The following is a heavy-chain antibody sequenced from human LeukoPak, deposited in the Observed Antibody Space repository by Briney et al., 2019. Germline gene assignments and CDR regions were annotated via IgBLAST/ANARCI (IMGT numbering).Heavy chain of an antibody. J-gene: IGHJ4*02. D-gene: IGHD6-13*01. CDR2: VYYTGST. CDR3: ARGRLSGSSHFDS. CDR1: GGSIKGHY. V-gene: IGHV4-59*11. Sequence: SETLSLTCTVSGGSIKGHYGNRVRQSPRKGLEWIGYVYYTGSTTYNPSLQSRVTISVDTSKNQFSLRLSSVTAADTAVYYCARGRLSGSSHFDSWGQGTLVTVSS.